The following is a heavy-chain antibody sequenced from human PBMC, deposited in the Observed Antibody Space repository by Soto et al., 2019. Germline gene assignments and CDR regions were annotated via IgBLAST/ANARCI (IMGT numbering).Heavy chain of an antibody. CDR1: GGSFNDYY. D-gene: IGHD3-22*01. J-gene: IGHJ4*01. CDR3: ARGLRAYYDNSGYPSVTTTCFNY. CDR2: INHSGNT. V-gene: IGHV4-34*01. Sequence: SETLSLTCAVNGGSFNDYYWSWIRQPPGKGLEWIGEINHSGNTNYNPSLKSRVTISVDTSKNQFSLKLTSVTAADTAVYYCARGLRAYYDNSGYPSVTTTCFNYWGHGALVTVSS.